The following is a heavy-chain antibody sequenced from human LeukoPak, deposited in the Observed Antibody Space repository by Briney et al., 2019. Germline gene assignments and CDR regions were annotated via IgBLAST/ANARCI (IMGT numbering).Heavy chain of an antibody. CDR1: GFTVSSNY. CDR3: ARDVYDSSGYYSGY. J-gene: IGHJ4*02. D-gene: IGHD3-22*01. V-gene: IGHV3-53*01. CDR2: IYSGGST. Sequence: PGGSLRLSCAASGFTVSSNYMSWVRQAPGKGLEWDSVIYSGGSTYYADSVKGRFTISRDNSKNTLYLQMNSLRAEDTAVYYCARDVYDSSGYYSGYWGQGTLVTVSS.